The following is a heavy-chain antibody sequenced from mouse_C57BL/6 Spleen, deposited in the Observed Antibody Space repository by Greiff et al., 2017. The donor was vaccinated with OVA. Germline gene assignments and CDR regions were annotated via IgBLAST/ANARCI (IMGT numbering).Heavy chain of an antibody. Sequence: QVQLQQSGAELVKPGASVKLSCKASGYTFTEYTLHWVKQRPGQGLEWIGWFYPGRGSIKYNENFKDKATLTADKSSSTVYMELSRLTSEDSAVYCCARHEERRKGWYCDVWGKGTTVTVSA. CDR1: GYTFTEYT. CDR3: ARHEERRKGWYCDV. CDR2: FYPGRGSI. V-gene: IGHV1-62-2*01. J-gene: IGHJ1*03.